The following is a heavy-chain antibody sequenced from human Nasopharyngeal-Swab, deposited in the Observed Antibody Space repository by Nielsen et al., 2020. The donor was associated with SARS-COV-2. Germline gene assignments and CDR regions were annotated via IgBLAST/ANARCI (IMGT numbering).Heavy chain of an antibody. D-gene: IGHD2-21*01. V-gene: IGHV3-23*01. CDR3: VKGPPAVIHYFDY. Sequence: GESLKISCAASGFTFRSYAISWVRQAPGKGLEWVSVISGSDHTTYYADSVKGRFTISRDNSKNTLYLQMNSLRAEDTAVYYCVKGPPAVIHYFDYWGQGTLVTVSS. J-gene: IGHJ4*02. CDR1: GFTFRSYA. CDR2: ISGSDHTT.